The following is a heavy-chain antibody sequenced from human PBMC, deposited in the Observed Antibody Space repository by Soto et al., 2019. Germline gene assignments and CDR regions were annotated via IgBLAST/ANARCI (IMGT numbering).Heavy chain of an antibody. CDR2: SLHRAGT. CDR3: ARGIQPPTLSPWEV. D-gene: IGHD1-1*01. V-gene: IGHV4-59*01. CDR1: GVPIDLYY. Sequence: ETVFLTCHVPGVPIDLYYWSCIRQSPGRGLEWIGYSLHRAGTNYNPSLKSRFTISADVSESLVSLTVTSVTDADKAHYYCARGIQPPTLSPWEVRGPGTSVTVYS. J-gene: IGHJ6*01.